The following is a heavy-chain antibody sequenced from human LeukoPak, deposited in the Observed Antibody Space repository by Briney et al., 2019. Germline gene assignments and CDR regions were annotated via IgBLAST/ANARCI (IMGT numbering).Heavy chain of an antibody. CDR2: ISSSGSTI. Sequence: AGGSLRLSCAASGFTFSDYYMSWIRQAPGKGLEWVSYISSSGSTIYYADSVKGRFTISRDNAKNSLYLQMNSLRAEDTAVYYCAREPTYYYDSSGYRDYFDYWGQGTLVTVSS. D-gene: IGHD3-22*01. CDR1: GFTFSDYY. J-gene: IGHJ4*02. CDR3: AREPTYYYDSSGYRDYFDY. V-gene: IGHV3-11*01.